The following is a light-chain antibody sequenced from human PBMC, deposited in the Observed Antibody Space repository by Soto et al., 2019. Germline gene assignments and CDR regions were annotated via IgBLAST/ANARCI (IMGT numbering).Light chain of an antibody. Sequence: QSVLTQPPSASGTPGQRVTISCSGSNSNIGNNYAYWYQQLPGTAPKLLIYRNNQRPSGVPDRFSGSKSGTSASLAISGLRAGEEADYYWAGWEDSRGAGVFGGGTKLPAL. J-gene: IGLJ3*02. CDR1: NSNIGNNY. CDR3: AGWEDSRGAGV. CDR2: RNN. V-gene: IGLV1-47*01.